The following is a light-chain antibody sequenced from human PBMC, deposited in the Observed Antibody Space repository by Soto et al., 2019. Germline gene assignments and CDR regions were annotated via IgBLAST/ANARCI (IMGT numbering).Light chain of an antibody. CDR3: LQVYSFPRT. CDR2: AAS. J-gene: IGKJ1*01. CDR1: QDIRND. Sequence: DIQMTQSPSSLSASVGDTVTITCRASQDIRNDLGWFQQKPGKAPQYLIQAASILQSGVPSRFSGSGSGTEFILTINNLQPEDFASYFCLQVYSFPRTVGLGTKVDIK. V-gene: IGKV1-17*02.